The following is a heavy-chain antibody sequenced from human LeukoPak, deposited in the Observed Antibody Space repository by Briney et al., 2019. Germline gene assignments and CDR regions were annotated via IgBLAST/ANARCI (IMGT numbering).Heavy chain of an antibody. CDR3: ARHGARIAEGIRY. Sequence: GESLKISCKGSGYSFTSYWIGWVRQMPGKGLEWMGIIYPGDSDTRYSPSFQGQVTISADKSISTASLQWSSLKASNTAMYYCARHGARIAEGIRYWGQGTLVTVSS. D-gene: IGHD6-13*01. CDR1: GYSFTSYW. CDR2: IYPGDSDT. J-gene: IGHJ4*02. V-gene: IGHV5-51*01.